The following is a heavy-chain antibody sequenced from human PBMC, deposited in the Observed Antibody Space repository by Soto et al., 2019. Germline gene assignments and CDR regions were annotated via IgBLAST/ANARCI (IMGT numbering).Heavy chain of an antibody. Sequence: GGSLRLSCAASGFTFSSYWMSWVRQAPGKGLEWVANIKQDGSEKYYVDSVKGRFTISRDNAKNSLYLQMNSLRAEDTAVYYCAREDYDFWSGYSVWGKGTTVTVSS. D-gene: IGHD3-3*01. CDR2: IKQDGSEK. J-gene: IGHJ6*04. CDR1: GFTFSSYW. CDR3: AREDYDFWSGYSV. V-gene: IGHV3-7*01.